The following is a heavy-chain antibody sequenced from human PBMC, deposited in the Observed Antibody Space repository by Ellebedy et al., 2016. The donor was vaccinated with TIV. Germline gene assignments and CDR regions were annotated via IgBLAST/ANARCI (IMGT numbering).Heavy chain of an antibody. Sequence: SETLSLTCVISGDSVSTDIGWNWIRQSPSRGLEWLGRTYYRSKWTNDYAVSLKSRITINPDTSKNLFSLQLNSVTAEDTAVYYCARGWFGSGMGVWGQGTTVTVSS. CDR2: TYYRSKWTN. J-gene: IGHJ6*02. D-gene: IGHD3-10*01. V-gene: IGHV6-1*01. CDR3: ARGWFGSGMGV. CDR1: GDSVSTDIG.